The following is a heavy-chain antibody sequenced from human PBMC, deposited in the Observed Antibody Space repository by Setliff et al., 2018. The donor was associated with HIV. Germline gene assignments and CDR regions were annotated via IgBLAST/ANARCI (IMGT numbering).Heavy chain of an antibody. V-gene: IGHV4-39*01. CDR2: INYRGNT. J-gene: IGHJ6*03. CDR1: GGSISTSRYY. D-gene: IGHD3-10*01. CDR3: ACLDGSESPYIYYYYMDV. Sequence: KTSETLSLTCTVSGGSISTSRYYWGWIRQPTGQGLEWIGSINYRGNTYYNPSLTSRTAIAVDTTKTQISLKLSSATAADTAVYFCACLDGSESPYIYYYYMDVWGEGTAVTVSS.